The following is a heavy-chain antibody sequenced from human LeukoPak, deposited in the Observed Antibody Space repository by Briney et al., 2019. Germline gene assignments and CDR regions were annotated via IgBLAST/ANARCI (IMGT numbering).Heavy chain of an antibody. J-gene: IGHJ4*02. V-gene: IGHV3-7*01. CDR1: GFSFTGYW. CDR2: IKQDGSEK. CDR3: TTGRGDY. Sequence: GGSLRLSCAASGFSFTGYWMIWVRQAPGKGLEGVANIKQDGSEKYYVDSVKGRFTISRDNAKKSLYLQMNSLRAEDTAVYYCTTGRGDYWGQGTLVTVSS.